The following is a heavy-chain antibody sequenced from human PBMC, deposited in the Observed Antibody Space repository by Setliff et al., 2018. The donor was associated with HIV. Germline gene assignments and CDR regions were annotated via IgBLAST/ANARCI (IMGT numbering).Heavy chain of an antibody. CDR2: ISSSGVM. Sequence: GGSLRLSCAASGFTFSAYSMNWVRQAPGKGLEWISYISSSGVMYYADSVRGRFTISRDNGKNSLYLQMNSLRAEDTAVYYCARPGWGLTVVTPNFDYWGQGTLVTVSS. CDR3: ARPGWGLTVVTPNFDY. CDR1: GFTFSAYS. J-gene: IGHJ4*02. D-gene: IGHD2-21*02. V-gene: IGHV3-48*01.